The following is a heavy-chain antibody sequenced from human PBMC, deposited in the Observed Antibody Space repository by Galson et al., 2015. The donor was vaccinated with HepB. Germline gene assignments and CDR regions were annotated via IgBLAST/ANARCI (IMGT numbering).Heavy chain of an antibody. J-gene: IGHJ4*02. D-gene: IGHD2-21*02. CDR2: ISYDGSNK. CDR1: GFTFRRYG. CDR3: ATGLAYCGGDCLDY. V-gene: IGHV3-30*03. Sequence: SLRLSCAASGFTFRRYGIHWVRQAPGKGLEWVAVISYDGSNKYYADSLKGRFTISRDNSKNTLYLQMNSLRAEDTAVYYCATGLAYCGGDCLDYWGQGTLVTVSS.